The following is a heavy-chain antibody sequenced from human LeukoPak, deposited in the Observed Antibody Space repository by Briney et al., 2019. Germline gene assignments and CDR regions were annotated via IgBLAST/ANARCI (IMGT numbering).Heavy chain of an antibody. V-gene: IGHV4-34*01. D-gene: IGHD5-18*01. CDR3: ARVVYGYWYYYYGMDV. Sequence: SETLFLTCAVYGGSFSGYYWSWIRQPPGKGLEWIGEINHSGSTNYNPSLKSRVTISVDTSKNQFSLKLSSVTAADTAVYYCARVVYGYWYYYYGMDVWGQGTTVTVSS. CDR2: INHSGST. J-gene: IGHJ6*02. CDR1: GGSFSGYY.